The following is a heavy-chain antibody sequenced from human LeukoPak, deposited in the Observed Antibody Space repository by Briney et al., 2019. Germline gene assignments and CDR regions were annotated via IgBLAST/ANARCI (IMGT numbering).Heavy chain of an antibody. J-gene: IGHJ6*02. CDR1: GYTFTSYG. CDR2: ISAYNGNT. CDR3: ARDGYCSSTSCSFEAYYYYGMDV. D-gene: IGHD2-2*01. Sequence: GASVKVSCEASGYTFTSYGISWVRQAPGQGLEWMGWISAYNGNTNYAQKLQGRVTMTTDTSTSTAYMELRSLRSDDTAVYYCARDGYCSSTSCSFEAYYYYGMDVWGQGTTVTVSS. V-gene: IGHV1-18*01.